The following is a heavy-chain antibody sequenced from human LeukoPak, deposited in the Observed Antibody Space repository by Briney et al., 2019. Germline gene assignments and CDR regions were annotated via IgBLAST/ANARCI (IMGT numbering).Heavy chain of an antibody. J-gene: IGHJ4*02. D-gene: IGHD6-6*01. Sequence: ASVKVSCKASGGTFSSYAISWVRQAPGQGLEWMGGIIPIFGTANYAQKFQGRVTITTGESTSTAYMELSSLRSEDTAVYYCAEGLVEYSSSSSLPRPASQWGQGTLVTVSS. CDR3: AEGLVEYSSSSSLPRPASQ. CDR1: GGTFSSYA. CDR2: IIPIFGTA. V-gene: IGHV1-69*05.